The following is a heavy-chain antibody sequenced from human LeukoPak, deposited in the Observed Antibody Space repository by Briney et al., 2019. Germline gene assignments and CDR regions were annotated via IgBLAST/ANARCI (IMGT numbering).Heavy chain of an antibody. CDR3: ARDISADYVADYYYGMDV. Sequence: ASVKVSCKASGGTFTSYSFTWVRQAPGQGLEWMGRIIPLLDIVNYAQKFQGRVTIMADKSTSTAYMELRSLRSEDTAVYYCARDISADYVADYYYGMDVWGQGTTVTVSS. CDR2: IIPLLDIV. CDR1: GGTFTSYS. D-gene: IGHD4/OR15-4a*01. J-gene: IGHJ6*02. V-gene: IGHV1-69*04.